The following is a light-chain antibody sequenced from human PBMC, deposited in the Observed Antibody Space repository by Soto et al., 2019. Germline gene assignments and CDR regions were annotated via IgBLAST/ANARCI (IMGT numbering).Light chain of an antibody. CDR2: DVG. V-gene: IGLV2-14*01. J-gene: IGLJ2*01. CDR1: GSDVAGYNC. Sequence: QSALTQPASVSGSPGQSMTISCTGTGSDVAGYNCVSWYQQDPGKAPKIMIYDVGNRPYEISNRFSGSKSGNTASLTISGLQAEDEADYYCSSYTSGSTRLVFGGGTKLTVL. CDR3: SSYTSGSTRLV.